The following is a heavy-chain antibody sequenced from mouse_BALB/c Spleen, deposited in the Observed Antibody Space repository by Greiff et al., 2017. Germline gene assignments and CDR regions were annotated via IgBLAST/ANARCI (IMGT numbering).Heavy chain of an antibody. CDR3: ARGYDYGNSYAMDY. V-gene: IGHV5-6-5*01. D-gene: IGHD2-1*01. Sequence: DVMLVESGGGLVKPGGSLKLSCAASGFTFSSYAMSWVRQTPEKRLEWVASISSGGSTYYPDSVKGRFTISRDNARNILYLQMSSLRSEDTAMYYCARGYDYGNSYAMDYWGQGTSVTVSS. J-gene: IGHJ4*01. CDR1: GFTFSSYA. CDR2: ISSGGST.